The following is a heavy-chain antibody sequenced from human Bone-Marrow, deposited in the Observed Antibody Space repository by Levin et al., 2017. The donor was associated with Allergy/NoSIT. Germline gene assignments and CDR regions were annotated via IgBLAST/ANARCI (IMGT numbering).Heavy chain of an antibody. V-gene: IGHV3-21*01. CDR3: ASHRDGRNPFDH. J-gene: IGHJ4*02. D-gene: IGHD5-24*01. CDR2: ISGGGGAI. Sequence: GGSLRLSCVVSGLTFSVYSMNWVRQAPGRGLEWVASISGGGGAIYYADSVEGRFTISRDNSRNSMYLQMNSLRVEDTAGYFCASHRDGRNPFDHWGQGSLVTVSS. CDR1: GLTFSVYS.